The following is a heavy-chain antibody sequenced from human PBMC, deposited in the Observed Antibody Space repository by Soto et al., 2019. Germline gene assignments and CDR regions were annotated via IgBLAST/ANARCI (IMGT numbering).Heavy chain of an antibody. CDR3: ARDTGELLDYYGMDV. Sequence: QVQLVQSGAEVKKPGASVKVSCKASGYTFTGYDMHWVRQAPGQGLEGMGWINPNSGGTNYAQKFQGWVTMTRDTSISTAYMELSRLRSDDTAVYYCARDTGELLDYYGMDVWGQGTTVTVSS. V-gene: IGHV1-2*04. CDR1: GYTFTGYD. CDR2: INPNSGGT. J-gene: IGHJ6*02. D-gene: IGHD1-26*01.